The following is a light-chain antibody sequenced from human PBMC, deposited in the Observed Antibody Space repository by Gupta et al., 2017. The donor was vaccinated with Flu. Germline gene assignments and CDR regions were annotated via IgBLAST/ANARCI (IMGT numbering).Light chain of an antibody. J-gene: IGKJ4*01. CDR3: QQYDNLPLT. CDR2: DAS. V-gene: IGKV1-33*01. CDR1: QDISNY. Sequence: DIHMTQRPPSLSASFGDTVTITCQASQDISNYLNWYQQKPGKAPKLLIYDASNWETGVPARFSGSGSGTDFTFTISSLQPEDIATYYCQQYDNLPLTFGGGTKVEIK.